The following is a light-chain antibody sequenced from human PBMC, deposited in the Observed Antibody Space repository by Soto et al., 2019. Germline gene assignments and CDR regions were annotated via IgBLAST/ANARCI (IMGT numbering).Light chain of an antibody. CDR2: GAS. J-gene: IGKJ1*01. V-gene: IGKV3-15*01. CDR1: QSVSSN. Sequence: EIVMTQSPATLSVSPGERATLSCRASQSVSSNLAWYQQRPGQAPSLLIYGASTRATGIPARFSGSGSGTEFTLTISGLQPEDFAVYYCQQYDNLPRTFGQGTKVEIK. CDR3: QQYDNLPRT.